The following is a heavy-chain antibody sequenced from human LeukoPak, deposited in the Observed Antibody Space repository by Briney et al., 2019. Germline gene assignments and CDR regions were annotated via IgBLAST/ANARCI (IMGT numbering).Heavy chain of an antibody. V-gene: IGHV3-7*01. CDR1: GFTFSSYW. Sequence: GGSLRLSCAASGFTFSSYWMSWVRQAPGKGLEWVANTKQDGSEKDYVDSVKGRFTISRDNAKNSLYLQMNSLRAEDTAVYYCASLNYYDSSGNFDYWGQGTLVTVSS. CDR2: TKQDGSEK. J-gene: IGHJ4*02. CDR3: ASLNYYDSSGNFDY. D-gene: IGHD3-22*01.